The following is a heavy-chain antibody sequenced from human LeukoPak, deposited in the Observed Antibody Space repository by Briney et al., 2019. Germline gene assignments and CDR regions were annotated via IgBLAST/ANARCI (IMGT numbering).Heavy chain of an antibody. Sequence: PGRSLRLSCAASGFTFDDYAMHWVRQAPGKGLEWVSGISWNSGSIGYADSVKGRFTISRDNAKNSLYLQMNSLRAEDTAVYYCARDRGYSYGYVADYWGQGTLVTVSS. V-gene: IGHV3-9*01. D-gene: IGHD5-18*01. J-gene: IGHJ4*02. CDR2: ISWNSGSI. CDR3: ARDRGYSYGYVADY. CDR1: GFTFDDYA.